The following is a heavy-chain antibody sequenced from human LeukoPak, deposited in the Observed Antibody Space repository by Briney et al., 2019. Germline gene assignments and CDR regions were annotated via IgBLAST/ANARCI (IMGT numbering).Heavy chain of an antibody. CDR1: GGSISSGGYY. CDR2: IYYSGST. J-gene: IGHJ3*02. D-gene: IGHD3-22*01. V-gene: IGHV4-31*03. Sequence: SQTLSLTCTVSGGSISSGGYYWSWIRQHPGKGLEWIGYIYYSGSTYYNPSLKSRVTISVDTSKNQFSLKLSSVTAADTAVYYCARHKGNYYDDAFDIWGQGTMVTVSS. CDR3: ARHKGNYYDDAFDI.